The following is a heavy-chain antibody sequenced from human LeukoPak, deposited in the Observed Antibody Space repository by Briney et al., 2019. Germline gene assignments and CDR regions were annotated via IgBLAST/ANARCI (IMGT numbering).Heavy chain of an antibody. V-gene: IGHV3-23*01. D-gene: IGHD2-15*01. CDR1: GFTFSSYA. CDR2: ISGSGGST. CDR3: AKAGYCSGGSCPTHYFDY. J-gene: IGHJ4*02. Sequence: GGSLRLSCAASGFTFSSYAMSWARQAPGKGLEWVSAISGSGGSTYYADSVKGRFTISRDNSKNTLYLQMNSLRAEDTAVYYCAKAGYCSGGSCPTHYFDYWGQGTLVTVSS.